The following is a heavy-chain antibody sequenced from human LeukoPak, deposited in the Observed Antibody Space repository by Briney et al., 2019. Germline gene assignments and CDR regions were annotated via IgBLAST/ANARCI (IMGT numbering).Heavy chain of an antibody. CDR1: GGSISSGGYY. CDR2: IYYSGST. D-gene: IGHD2-2*01. CDR3: AGDSNSLGYGMDV. J-gene: IGHJ6*02. Sequence: SETLSLTCTVSGGSISSGGYYWSWIRQHPGKGLEWIGYIYYSGSTYYNPSLKSRVTISVDTSKNQFSLKLSSVTAADTAVYYCAGDSNSLGYGMDVWGQGTTVTVSS. V-gene: IGHV4-31*03.